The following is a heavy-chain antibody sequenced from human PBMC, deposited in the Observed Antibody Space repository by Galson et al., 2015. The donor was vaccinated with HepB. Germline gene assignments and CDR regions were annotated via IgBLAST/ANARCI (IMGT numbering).Heavy chain of an antibody. D-gene: IGHD3-10*01. CDR3: AKNPFEGDLDY. V-gene: IGHV3-23*01. CDR2: ISGSVGST. J-gene: IGHJ4*02. Sequence: SLRLSCAASGFTFSSYAMSWVRQAPVKGLEWVSAISGSVGSTYYADSVKGRFTISRDNSKNTLYLQMNSLRAEDTAVYYCAKNPFEGDLDYWGQGTLVTVSS. CDR1: GFTFSSYA.